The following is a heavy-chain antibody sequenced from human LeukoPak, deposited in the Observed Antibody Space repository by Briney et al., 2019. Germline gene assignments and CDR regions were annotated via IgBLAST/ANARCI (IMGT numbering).Heavy chain of an antibody. CDR3: ARVRDGYSTEGFDY. Sequence: GGSLRLSCAASGLSFTNYWMHWVRQAPGKGLVWVSRINSDGTSTTYADSVKGRFTISRDNAKNTLYLQMKSLRVEDTAVYYCARVRDGYSTEGFDYWGQGTLVTVSS. D-gene: IGHD5-24*01. V-gene: IGHV3-74*01. CDR1: GLSFTNYW. CDR2: INSDGTST. J-gene: IGHJ4*02.